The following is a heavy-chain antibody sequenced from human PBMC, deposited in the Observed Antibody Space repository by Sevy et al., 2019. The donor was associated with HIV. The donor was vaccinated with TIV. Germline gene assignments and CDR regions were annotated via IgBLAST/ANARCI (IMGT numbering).Heavy chain of an antibody. Sequence: SETLSLTCAVSNYSISSGYYWGWIRQSPGKGLEWIGNIYHSGSTYYDPSLKSRVTISVDASKNYFSLRLTSVTAADTAVYYWARASGGDRLDYYGMDVWGQGTTVTVSS. V-gene: IGHV4-38-2*01. CDR1: NYSISSGYY. CDR3: ARASGGDRLDYYGMDV. J-gene: IGHJ6*02. CDR2: IYHSGST. D-gene: IGHD6-19*01.